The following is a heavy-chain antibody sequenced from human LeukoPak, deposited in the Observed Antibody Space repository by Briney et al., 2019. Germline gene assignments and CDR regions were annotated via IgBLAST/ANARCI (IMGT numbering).Heavy chain of an antibody. CDR3: ARGALLLGVRY. CDR1: GGSFSGYY. Sequence: PSETLSLTCAVYGGSFSGYYWSWIRQHPGKGLEWIGYIYYSGSTYHNPSLKSRVTISVDTSKNQFSLKLSSVTAADTAVYYCARGALLLGVRYWGQGTLVTVSS. J-gene: IGHJ4*02. V-gene: IGHV4-31*11. CDR2: IYYSGST. D-gene: IGHD3-22*01.